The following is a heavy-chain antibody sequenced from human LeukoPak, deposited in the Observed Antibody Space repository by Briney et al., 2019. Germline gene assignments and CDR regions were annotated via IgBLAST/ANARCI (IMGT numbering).Heavy chain of an antibody. V-gene: IGHV4-39*01. D-gene: IGHD3/OR15-3a*01. CDR2: IYYSGNT. CDR1: GGSISSSSYY. Sequence: SETLSLTCTVSGGSISSSSYYWGWIRQPPGKGLEWIGSIYYSGNTYYNASLKSQVSISIDASKNQFSLRLTSVTAADTAVYYCARQTGSGLFILPGGQGTLVTVSS. J-gene: IGHJ4*02. CDR3: ARQTGSGLFILP.